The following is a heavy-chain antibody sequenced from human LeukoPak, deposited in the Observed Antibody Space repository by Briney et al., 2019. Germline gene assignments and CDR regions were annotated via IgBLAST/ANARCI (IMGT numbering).Heavy chain of an antibody. CDR3: ASGVGYSGYDYVDY. V-gene: IGHV3-23*01. CDR1: GFTFSSYG. D-gene: IGHD5-12*01. CDR2: ISGSGGST. J-gene: IGHJ4*02. Sequence: GGSLRLSCAASGFTFSSYGMSWVRQAPGKGLEWVSAISGSGGSTYYADSVKGRFTISRDNSKNTLYLQMNSLRAEDTAVYYCASGVGYSGYDYVDYWGQGTLVTVSS.